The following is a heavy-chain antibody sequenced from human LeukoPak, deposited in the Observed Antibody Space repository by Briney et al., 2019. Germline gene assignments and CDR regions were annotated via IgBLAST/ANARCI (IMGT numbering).Heavy chain of an antibody. CDR2: ISYDGSNK. Sequence: GGSLRLSCAASGFTFRSYGVHWVRQAPGKGLEWVAVISYDGSNKYYADSVKGRFTISRDNSKNTLYLQMNSLRAEDTAVYYCAKGDDSGYPYYFDYWGQGTLVTVSS. V-gene: IGHV3-30*18. D-gene: IGHD3-22*01. CDR3: AKGDDSGYPYYFDY. CDR1: GFTFRSYG. J-gene: IGHJ4*02.